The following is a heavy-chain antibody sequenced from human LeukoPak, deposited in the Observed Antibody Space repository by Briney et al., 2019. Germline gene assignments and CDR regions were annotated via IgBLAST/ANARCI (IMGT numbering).Heavy chain of an antibody. CDR3: ARVEGRACSGWYTY. Sequence: PSETLSLTCTVSGGSISSYYWSWIRQPAGKGLEWIGRIYTSGSTNYNPSLKSRVTMSVDTSKNQFSLKLSSVTAADTAVYYCARVEGRACSGWYTYWGQGTLVTVSS. J-gene: IGHJ4*02. CDR2: IYTSGST. V-gene: IGHV4-4*07. CDR1: GGSISSYY. D-gene: IGHD6-19*01.